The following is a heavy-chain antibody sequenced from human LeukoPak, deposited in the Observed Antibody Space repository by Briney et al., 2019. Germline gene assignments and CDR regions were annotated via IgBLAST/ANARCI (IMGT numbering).Heavy chain of an antibody. V-gene: IGHV4-38-2*02. J-gene: IGHJ4*02. CDR3: ARDGAAGYCSGGSCYPFDY. CDR1: GYSISSGYY. D-gene: IGHD2-15*01. Sequence: SETLSLTCTVSGYSISSGYYWGWIRQPPGKGLEWIGSIYHSGSTYYNPSLKSRVTISVDTSKNQFSLKLSSVTAADTAVYYCARDGAAGYCSGGSCYPFDYWGQGTLVTVSS. CDR2: IYHSGST.